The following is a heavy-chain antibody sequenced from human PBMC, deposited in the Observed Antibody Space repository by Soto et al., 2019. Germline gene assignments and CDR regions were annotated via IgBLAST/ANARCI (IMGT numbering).Heavy chain of an antibody. V-gene: IGHV3-33*01. D-gene: IGHD2-15*01. CDR2: IWYDGSNK. CDR1: GFTFSSYG. CDR3: ARDRGGPPLRYYYGMDV. J-gene: IGHJ6*02. Sequence: SVGAVVPPGRSLRLSCAASGFTFSSYGMHWVRQAPGKGLEWVAVIWYDGSNKWYADSVKGRFTISRDNSKNTLYLQMNSLRAEDTAVYYCARDRGGPPLRYYYGMDVWGQGTTVTVSS.